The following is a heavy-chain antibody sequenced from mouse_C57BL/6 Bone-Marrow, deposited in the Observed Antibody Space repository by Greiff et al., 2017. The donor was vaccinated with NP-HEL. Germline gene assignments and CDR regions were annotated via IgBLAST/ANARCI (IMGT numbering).Heavy chain of an antibody. Sequence: QVQLQQSGAELVRPGTSVKVSCKASGYAFTNYLIEWVKQRPGQGLEWIGVINPGSGGTNYNEKFKGKATLTADTSSSTAYMQLSSLTSEDSAVYFCARSITTVVATRYFDYWGQGTTLTVSS. CDR1: GYAFTNYL. J-gene: IGHJ2*01. CDR2: INPGSGGT. V-gene: IGHV1-54*01. CDR3: ARSITTVVATRYFDY. D-gene: IGHD1-1*01.